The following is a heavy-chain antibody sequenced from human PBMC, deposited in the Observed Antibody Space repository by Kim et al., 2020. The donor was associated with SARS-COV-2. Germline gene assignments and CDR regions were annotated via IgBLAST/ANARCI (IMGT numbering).Heavy chain of an antibody. D-gene: IGHD2-2*01. J-gene: IGHJ4*01. CDR1: GGSINRKY. CDR2: IYNSDVT. V-gene: IGHV4-59*13. Sequence: SETLSLTCSVSGGSINRKYWSWVRQSPGKGLEYIGYIYNSDVTNYSPSLQSRVTMSVDTSKNQFSLKLSSVTAADTAVYYCARAWLSEYDCSSYW. CDR3: ARAWLSEYDCSSY.